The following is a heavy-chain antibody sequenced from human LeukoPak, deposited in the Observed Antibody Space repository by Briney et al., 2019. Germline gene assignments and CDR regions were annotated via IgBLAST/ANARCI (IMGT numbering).Heavy chain of an antibody. CDR2: INPNSGGT. V-gene: IGHV1-2*02. CDR1: GYTFTGYY. D-gene: IGHD2-21*01. J-gene: IGHJ4*02. CDR3: ASRHTYCGGDCYLGALDY. Sequence: ASVKVSCKASGYTFTGYYMHWVRQAPGQGLEWMGWINPNSGGTNYAQKFQGRVTMTRDTSISTAYMELSRLRSDDTAVYYCASRHTYCGGDCYLGALDYWGQGTLATVSS.